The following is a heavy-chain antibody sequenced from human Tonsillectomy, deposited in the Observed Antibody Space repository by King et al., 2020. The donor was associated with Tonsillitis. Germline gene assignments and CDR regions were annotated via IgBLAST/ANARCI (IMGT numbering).Heavy chain of an antibody. D-gene: IGHD4-17*01. Sequence: VQLVESGGGLVQPGGSLKVSCAASGFTFSGSAIHWVRQASGKGLGWVGRIRSKATSYATGFAAAMKGRFTISRDDSKKTAYRQMNSLKPEDTAVYYCTRVTDGDLYYWGQGTLVTVSS. CDR1: GFTFSGSA. CDR2: IRSKATSYAT. J-gene: IGHJ4*02. CDR3: TRVTDGDLYY. V-gene: IGHV3-73*01.